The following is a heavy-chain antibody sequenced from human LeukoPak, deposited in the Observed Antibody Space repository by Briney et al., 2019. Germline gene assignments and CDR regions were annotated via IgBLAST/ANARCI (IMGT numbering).Heavy chain of an antibody. Sequence: ASVKVSCKASGYTFTGYYTHWVRQAPGQGLEWMGWINPNSGGTNYAQKFLGRVTMTRDTSISTAYMELSRLRSDDTAVYYCARQLERVPAALFDYWGQGTLVTVSS. V-gene: IGHV1-2*02. CDR2: INPNSGGT. D-gene: IGHD2-2*01. CDR3: ARQLERVPAALFDY. CDR1: GYTFTGYY. J-gene: IGHJ4*02.